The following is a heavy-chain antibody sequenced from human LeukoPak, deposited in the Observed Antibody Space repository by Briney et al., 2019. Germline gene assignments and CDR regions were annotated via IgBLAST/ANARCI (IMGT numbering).Heavy chain of an antibody. Sequence: ASVKVSCKASGYTFTSYGISWVRQAPGQGLERMGWISAYNGNTNYAQKLQGRVTMTTDTSTSTAYMELRSLRSDDTAVYYCAREGNYYDSSGYYYWGQGTLVTVSS. V-gene: IGHV1-18*01. CDR1: GYTFTSYG. J-gene: IGHJ4*02. CDR2: ISAYNGNT. CDR3: AREGNYYDSSGYYY. D-gene: IGHD3-22*01.